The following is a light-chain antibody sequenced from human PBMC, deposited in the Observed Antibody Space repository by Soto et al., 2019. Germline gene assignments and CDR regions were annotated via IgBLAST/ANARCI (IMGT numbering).Light chain of an antibody. V-gene: IGKV3D-15*01. J-gene: IGKJ4*01. CDR1: HSVGTD. Sequence: DIVMTQSPVTLSVSPGEGATLSCKTSHSVGTDLAWYQQKPGQAPRLLVHGASTRAAGVPGTFSGSGSGTDFTLTISSLQSEDFAVYYCQQYDSWPLTFGGGTKVEIK. CDR3: QQYDSWPLT. CDR2: GAS.